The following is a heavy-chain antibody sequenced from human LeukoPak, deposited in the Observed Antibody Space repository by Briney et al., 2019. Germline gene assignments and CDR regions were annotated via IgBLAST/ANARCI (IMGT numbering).Heavy chain of an antibody. D-gene: IGHD3-22*01. CDR2: IYYSGST. V-gene: IGHV4-39*07. Sequence: PSETLSLTCTVSGGSISSSSYYWGWIRQPPGKGLEWIGSIYYSGSTYYNPSLKSRVTISVDTSKNQFSLKLSSVTAADTAVYYCARGLSYYYDSSGYYGPCWFDPWGQGTLVTVSS. CDR3: ARGLSYYYDSSGYYGPCWFDP. CDR1: GGSISSSSYY. J-gene: IGHJ5*02.